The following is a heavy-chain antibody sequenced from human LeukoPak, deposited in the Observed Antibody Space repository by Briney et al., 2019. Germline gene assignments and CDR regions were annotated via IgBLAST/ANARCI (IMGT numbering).Heavy chain of an antibody. J-gene: IGHJ4*02. Sequence: PGGSLRLSCAASGFTFSSYAVSWVRQAPGKGLEWVSAISGSGGSTYYADSVKGRFTISRDNSKNTLYLQMNSLRAEDTAVYYCAPDGRWLQSGPPHWGQGTLVTVSS. CDR3: APDGRWLQSGPPH. D-gene: IGHD5-24*01. CDR1: GFTFSSYA. V-gene: IGHV3-23*01. CDR2: ISGSGGST.